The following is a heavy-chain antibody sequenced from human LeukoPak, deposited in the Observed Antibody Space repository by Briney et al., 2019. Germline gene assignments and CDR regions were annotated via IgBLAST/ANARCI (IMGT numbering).Heavy chain of an antibody. J-gene: IGHJ4*02. Sequence: GGSLRLSCAASGFTFSNAWMSWVRQAPGKGLEWVGRIKSKTDGGTTDYAAPVKGRFTISRDDSKNTLYLQMNSLRAEDTAVYYCARSFGGVIAPFDYWGQGTLVTVSS. CDR3: ARSFGGVIAPFDY. D-gene: IGHD3-16*02. CDR2: IKSKTDGGTT. V-gene: IGHV3-15*01. CDR1: GFTFSNAW.